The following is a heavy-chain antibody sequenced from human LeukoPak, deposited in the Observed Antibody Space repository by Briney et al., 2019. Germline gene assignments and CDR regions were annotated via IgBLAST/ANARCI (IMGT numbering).Heavy chain of an antibody. J-gene: IGHJ4*02. CDR2: IKHDGSEK. CDR3: ARDSRQLIY. V-gene: IGHV3-7*01. CDR1: GFTFNSYW. Sequence: PGGSLRLSCAISGFTFNSYWMSWVRQAPGKGLEWVANIKHDGSEKYYVDSVKGRFTISRDNAKNSLYLQMNSLRAEDTAVYYCARDSRQLIYWGQGNLVTVSS. D-gene: IGHD6-6*01.